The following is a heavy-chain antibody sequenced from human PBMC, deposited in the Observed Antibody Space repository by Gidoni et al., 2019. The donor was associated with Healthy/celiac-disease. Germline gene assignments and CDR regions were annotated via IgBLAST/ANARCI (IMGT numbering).Heavy chain of an antibody. CDR2: ISSSGSTI. Sequence: ELQLVESGGGLVQPGGSLRLSCAASGFTFSSYEMNWVRQAPGKGLEWVSYISSSGSTIYYADSVKGRFTISRDNAKNSLYLQMNSLRAEDTAVYYCASLGSDWLFLFDYWGQGTLVTVSS. CDR1: GFTFSSYE. J-gene: IGHJ4*02. CDR3: ASLGSDWLFLFDY. V-gene: IGHV3-48*03. D-gene: IGHD3-9*01.